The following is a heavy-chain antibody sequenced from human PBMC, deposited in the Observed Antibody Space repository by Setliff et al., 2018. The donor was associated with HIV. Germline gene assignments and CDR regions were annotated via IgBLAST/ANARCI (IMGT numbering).Heavy chain of an antibody. CDR2: FSYNGRT. Sequence: PSETLSLTCSVSGGSISRSFYYWGWLRQPPGKGLEWIGSFSYNGRTYYIPSLRSRLTMLIDTSGDYFSLNLRSVTAADTAVYYCARLDDSGSYYENAFDIWGQGAMVTVSS. J-gene: IGHJ3*02. CDR3: ARLDDSGSYYENAFDI. V-gene: IGHV4-39*07. D-gene: IGHD1-26*01. CDR1: GGSISRSFYY.